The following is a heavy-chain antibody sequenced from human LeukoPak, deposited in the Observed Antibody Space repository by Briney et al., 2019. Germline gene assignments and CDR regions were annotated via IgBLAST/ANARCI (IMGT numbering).Heavy chain of an antibody. CDR3: ARGGYSSDWSNLDY. D-gene: IGHD6-19*01. Sequence: ASVKVSCKASGYTFTAYFVHWVRQAPGQGLEWMGWINPNSGATNYAQKFQGRVTMTRDTSISTAYMELSSLRSDDSAIYYCARGGYSSDWSNLDYWGQGTPVTVSS. V-gene: IGHV1-2*02. CDR2: INPNSGAT. CDR1: GYTFTAYF. J-gene: IGHJ4*02.